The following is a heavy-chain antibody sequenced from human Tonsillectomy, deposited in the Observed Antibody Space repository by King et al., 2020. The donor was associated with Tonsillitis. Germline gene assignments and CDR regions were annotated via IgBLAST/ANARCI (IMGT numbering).Heavy chain of an antibody. CDR1: GGSISSGGYY. CDR3: ARKEGHDLFAELDP. CDR2: IHYSGTT. Sequence: VQLQESGPGLVKPSQTLSLTCTVSGGSISSGGYYWSWIRQHSGKGLEWIGYIHYSGTTYYNPSAKSRVTISVDTSKNQFSLRLSSVTAADTAVYYCARKEGHDLFAELDPWGQGTLVTVTS. J-gene: IGHJ5*02. D-gene: IGHD3-3*01. V-gene: IGHV4-31*03.